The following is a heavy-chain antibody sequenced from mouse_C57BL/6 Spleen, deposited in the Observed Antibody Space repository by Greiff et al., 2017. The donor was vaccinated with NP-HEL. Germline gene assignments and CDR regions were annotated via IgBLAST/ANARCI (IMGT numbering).Heavy chain of an antibody. J-gene: IGHJ3*01. D-gene: IGHD2-2*01. V-gene: IGHV6-3*01. CDR1: GFTFSNYW. Sequence: EVKLMESGGGLVQPGGSMKLSCVASGFTFSNYWMNWVRQSPEKGLEWVAQIRLKSDNYATHYAESVKGRFTISRDDSKSSVYLQMNNLRAEDTGIYYCTGIYYGYDGSWFAYWGQGTLVTVSA. CDR3: TGIYYGYDGSWFAY. CDR2: IRLKSDNYAT.